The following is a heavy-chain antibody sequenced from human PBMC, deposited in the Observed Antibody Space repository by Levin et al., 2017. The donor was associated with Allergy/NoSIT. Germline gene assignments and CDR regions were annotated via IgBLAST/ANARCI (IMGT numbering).Heavy chain of an antibody. V-gene: IGHV3-23*01. CDR3: GRDSVGNPTRRYDY. Sequence: GESLKISCVASGFTFNLYDMSWVRQAPGKGPEWVSGISADGLTTDYADSVKGRLLISRDNSKNTVFLQMNSLRADDTAVYYCGRDSVGNPTRRYDYWGQGALVNVSS. D-gene: IGHD4-23*01. CDR2: ISADGLTT. J-gene: IGHJ4*02. CDR1: GFTFNLYD.